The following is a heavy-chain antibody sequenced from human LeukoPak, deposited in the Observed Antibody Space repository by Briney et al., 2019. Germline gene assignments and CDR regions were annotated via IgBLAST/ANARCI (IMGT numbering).Heavy chain of an antibody. V-gene: IGHV3-53*01. CDR3: ARSELLWFGGVNSGFDY. J-gene: IGHJ4*02. Sequence: GGSLRLSCAASGFTVSNNYMSWVRQAPGKGLEWVSVIYSGGSTYFADSVKGRFTISRDYSKNTLYLQMNSLRAEDTAVYYCARSELLWFGGVNSGFDYWGQGTLVTVSS. D-gene: IGHD3-10*01. CDR2: IYSGGST. CDR1: GFTVSNNY.